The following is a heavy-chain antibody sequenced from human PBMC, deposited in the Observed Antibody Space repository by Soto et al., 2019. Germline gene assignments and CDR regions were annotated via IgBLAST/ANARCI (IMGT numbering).Heavy chain of an antibody. CDR3: ARGGNHVCGSSEF. V-gene: IGHV1-18*01. CDR1: GYTFTTYS. J-gene: IGHJ4*02. CDR2: MRTDNGNT. D-gene: IGHD3-16*01. Sequence: ASVKVSCKPSGYTFTTYSINWVRQAPGQGLEWMGWMRTDNGNTNYAQKFKGRVTMTTDTSTSTAYLELRSLKSDDTAIYYCARGGNHVCGSSEFWGQGTLVTVSS.